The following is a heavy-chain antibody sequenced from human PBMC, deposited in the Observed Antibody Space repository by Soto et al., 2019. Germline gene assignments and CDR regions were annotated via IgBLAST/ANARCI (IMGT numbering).Heavy chain of an antibody. CDR2: ISFDGNKR. V-gene: IGHV3-30*18. CDR3: SKDLRFGSDWYFYFYGLDV. Sequence: ESVGGVVLPGRSLRLSCAASGFTFSNYGMYWVRQAPGKGLEWVAVISFDGNKRYYADSVEGRFTISRDNSKNTLYLDMISLRAEDTAVYYCSKDLRFGSDWYFYFYGLDVWGQGTTVTVSS. CDR1: GFTFSNYG. D-gene: IGHD6-19*01. J-gene: IGHJ6*02.